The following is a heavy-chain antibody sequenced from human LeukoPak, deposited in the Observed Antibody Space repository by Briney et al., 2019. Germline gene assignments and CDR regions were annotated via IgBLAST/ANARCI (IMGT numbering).Heavy chain of an antibody. CDR2: INPNSGGT. J-gene: IGHJ5*02. D-gene: IGHD2-8*02. Sequence: ASVKVSCKASEYTFTGYYMHWVRQAPGQGLEWMGWINPNSGGTNYAQKFQGRVTMIRDTSISTAYMELSRLRSDDTAVYYCAREGYCTGDVCYKVIGFDPWGQGTLVTVSS. V-gene: IGHV1-2*02. CDR1: EYTFTGYY. CDR3: AREGYCTGDVCYKVIGFDP.